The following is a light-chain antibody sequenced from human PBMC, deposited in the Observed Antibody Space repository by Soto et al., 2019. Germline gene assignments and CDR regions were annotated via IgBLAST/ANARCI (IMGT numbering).Light chain of an antibody. CDR1: QSVSSSY. CDR2: GAS. V-gene: IGKV3-20*01. Sequence: EIVLTQSPGTLSLSPGERATLSCRASQSVSSSYLVWYQQKPGQAPRLLIYGASSRATGIPDRFCGSGSGTDFTLTISRLEPEDFAVYYCQQYGSSPLTFGGGTKVEIK. J-gene: IGKJ4*01. CDR3: QQYGSSPLT.